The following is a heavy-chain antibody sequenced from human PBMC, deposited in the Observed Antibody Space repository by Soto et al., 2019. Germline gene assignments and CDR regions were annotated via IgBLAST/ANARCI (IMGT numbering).Heavy chain of an antibody. CDR2: IYYSGST. CDR1: GGSVSSGSYY. J-gene: IGHJ4*02. CDR3: ARADSGSYSISYVLGY. V-gene: IGHV4-61*01. Sequence: QVQLQESGPGLVKPSETLSLTCTVSGGSVSSGSYYWSWIRQPPGKGLEWIGYIYYSGSTNYNPSLKRRVTISVDTSKNQVSLKLSSVTAADTAVYYCARADSGSYSISYVLGYWGQGTLVTVSS. D-gene: IGHD1-26*01.